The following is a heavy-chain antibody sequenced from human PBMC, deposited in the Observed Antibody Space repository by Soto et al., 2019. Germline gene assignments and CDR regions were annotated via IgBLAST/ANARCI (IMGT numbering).Heavy chain of an antibody. CDR1: SGSISSSNW. CDR2: IYHSGST. CDR3: ARGPLGYCSGGSCYYYYYYMDV. Sequence: QVQLQESGPGLVKPSGTLSLTCAVSSGSISSSNWWSWVRQPPGKGLEGIGEIYHSGSTNYNPSLKSRVTISVDKSKNQFSLKLSSVTAADTAVYYCARGPLGYCSGGSCYYYYYYMDVWGKGTTVTVSS. J-gene: IGHJ6*03. D-gene: IGHD2-15*01. V-gene: IGHV4-4*02.